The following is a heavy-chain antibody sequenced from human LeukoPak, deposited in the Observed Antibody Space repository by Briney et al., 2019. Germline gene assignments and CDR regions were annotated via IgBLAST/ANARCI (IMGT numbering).Heavy chain of an antibody. Sequence: GGSLRLSCGASGLTFSTYSMNSVRQAPGKGLEWVSYISSDSGTIYYADSVKGRFTISRDNAKNSLYLQMNSLRAEDTAVYYCARAAQPGFDPWGQGTLVTVSS. CDR2: ISSDSGTI. D-gene: IGHD1-14*01. CDR1: GLTFSTYS. V-gene: IGHV3-48*01. CDR3: ARAAQPGFDP. J-gene: IGHJ5*02.